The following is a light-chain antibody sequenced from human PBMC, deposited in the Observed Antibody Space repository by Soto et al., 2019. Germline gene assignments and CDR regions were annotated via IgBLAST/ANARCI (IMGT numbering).Light chain of an antibody. J-gene: IGLJ2*01. CDR1: SSNIGNNY. CDR3: GTWDSSLSARV. Sequence: QSVLTQPPSVSAAPGQKVTISCSGSSSNIGNNYVSWYQQLQGTAPKLLIYENNKRPSGIPDRFSGSKSGTSATLGITGLQTGDEADYYCGTWDSSLSARVFGGGTKLTVL. CDR2: ENN. V-gene: IGLV1-51*02.